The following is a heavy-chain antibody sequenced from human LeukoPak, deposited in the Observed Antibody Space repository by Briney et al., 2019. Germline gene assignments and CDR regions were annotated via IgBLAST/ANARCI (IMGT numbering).Heavy chain of an antibody. CDR2: ISSSSSYI. Sequence: GGSLRLSCAASGFTFSSYGMHWVRQAPGKGLEWVSSISSSSSYIYYADSVKGRFTISRDNAKNSLYLQINSLRAEDTAVYYSARAARRSYYYGSGSYYNMYNWFDPWGQGTLVTVSS. V-gene: IGHV3-21*01. CDR3: ARAARRSYYYGSGSYYNMYNWFDP. J-gene: IGHJ5*02. CDR1: GFTFSSYG. D-gene: IGHD3-10*01.